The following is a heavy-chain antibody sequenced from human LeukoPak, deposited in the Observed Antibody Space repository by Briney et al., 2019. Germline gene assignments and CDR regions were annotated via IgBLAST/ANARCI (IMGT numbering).Heavy chain of an antibody. CDR2: ISSSTSTI. Sequence: GGSLRLSCAASGFTFSSYSMNWVRQAPGKGLEWVSYISSSTSTIYYADSVKGRFTISRDNAKNSLFLQINSLRVDDTAVYYCARGGYSSGWDYFDYWGQGTLVTVSS. CDR3: ARGGYSSGWDYFDY. J-gene: IGHJ4*02. V-gene: IGHV3-48*04. CDR1: GFTFSSYS. D-gene: IGHD6-19*01.